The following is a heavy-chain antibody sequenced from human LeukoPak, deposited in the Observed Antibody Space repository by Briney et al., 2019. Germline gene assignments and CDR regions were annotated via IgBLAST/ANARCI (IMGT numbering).Heavy chain of an antibody. J-gene: IGHJ6*02. V-gene: IGHV3-23*01. CDR3: AKGGLDFWNGMDV. Sequence: GGSLRLSCAASGFTFSSYWMHWVRQAPGKGLEWVSAISGSGGSTYYADSVKGRFTISRDNAKNSLYLQMNSLRAEDTALYYCAKGGLDFWNGMDVWGQGTTVTVSS. CDR2: ISGSGGST. D-gene: IGHD3-3*01. CDR1: GFTFSSYW.